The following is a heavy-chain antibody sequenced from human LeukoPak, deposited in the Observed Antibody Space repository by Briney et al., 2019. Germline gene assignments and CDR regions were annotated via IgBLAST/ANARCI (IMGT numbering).Heavy chain of an antibody. CDR3: ARTSWNDVPYLDY. V-gene: IGHV3-48*03. J-gene: IGHJ4*02. CDR2: ISSRDRTT. D-gene: IGHD1-1*01. Sequence: PGGSLRLSCAASGFTFSSYEINWVRQAPGKGLEWVSYISSRDRTTYYAVSVTGRFTISRDNAKNSLYLQMNSLRAEDTAVYYCARTSWNDVPYLDYWGQGTLVTVSS. CDR1: GFTFSSYE.